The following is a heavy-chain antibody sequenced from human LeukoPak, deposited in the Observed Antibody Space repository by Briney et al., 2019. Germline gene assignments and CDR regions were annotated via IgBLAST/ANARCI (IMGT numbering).Heavy chain of an antibody. V-gene: IGHV4-39*01. CDR1: GCSLHINTYH. CDR2: TYYNEST. CDR3: ARLRCAYSDDFWSSRYCSNYYYYYMDA. J-gene: IGHJ6*03. D-gene: IGHD3-22*01. Sequence: PSETLSLTCPFSGCSLHINTYHWGWIRQAPGKALVWIGATYYNESTFYNPSLKSRVTISVDTSKNQFSLKLNSLTAADTAIYYCARLRCAYSDDFWSSRYCSNYYYYYMDAWGKGTTVTVSS.